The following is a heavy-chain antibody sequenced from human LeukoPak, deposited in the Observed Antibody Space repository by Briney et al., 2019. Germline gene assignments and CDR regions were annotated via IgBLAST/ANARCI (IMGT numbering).Heavy chain of an antibody. D-gene: IGHD1-26*01. CDR1: GFTFSSYA. CDR3: ARGRREGLSYYYGMDV. CDR2: ISYDGSNK. V-gene: IGHV3-30-3*01. Sequence: GGSLRLSCAASGFTFSSYAMHWVRQAPGKGLEWVAVISYDGSNKYYADSVKGRFTISRDKSKNTLYLQMNSLRAEDTAVYYCARGRREGLSYYYGMDVRGQGTTVTVSS. J-gene: IGHJ6*02.